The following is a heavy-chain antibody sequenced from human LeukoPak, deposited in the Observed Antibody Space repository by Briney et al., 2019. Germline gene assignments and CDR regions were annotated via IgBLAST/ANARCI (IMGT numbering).Heavy chain of an antibody. J-gene: IGHJ3*02. CDR3: ARSPGGSGTRAFDI. V-gene: IGHV4-61*09. CDR2: IYTTGST. CDR1: GASISGGSYY. Sequence: PSETLSLTCTVSGASISGGSYYWSWIRQPAGKGLEWIGHIYTTGSTNYNPSLKSRVTISVDTSKNQFSLELSSVTAADTAVYYCARSPGGSGTRAFDIWGQGTMVTVSS. D-gene: IGHD3-10*01.